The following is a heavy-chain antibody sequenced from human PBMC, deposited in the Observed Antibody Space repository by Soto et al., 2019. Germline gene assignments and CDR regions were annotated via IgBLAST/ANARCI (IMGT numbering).Heavy chain of an antibody. V-gene: IGHV3-21*06. CDR1: GFTFTSHT. J-gene: IGHJ4*02. Sequence: PGGSLRLSCAASGFTFTSHTMNWVRQAPGKELEWISCISSGSNFIKYRDSVKGRFTISRDNAKNSLYLEMNSLRAEDTAVYYCARDRHSSGWSSFDNWGQGTLVTVSS. CDR3: ARDRHSSGWSSFDN. CDR2: ISSGSNFI. D-gene: IGHD6-19*01.